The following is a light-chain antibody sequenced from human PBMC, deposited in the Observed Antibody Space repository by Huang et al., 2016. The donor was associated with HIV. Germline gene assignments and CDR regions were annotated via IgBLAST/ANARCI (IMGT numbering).Light chain of an antibody. V-gene: IGKV1-NL1*01. Sequence: DIQMTQSPSSLSASVGDRVTITCRASQGISNSLAWYQQKPGKAPKLLLYAASRLKSGFPSRFSGSGSGTDYTLTISSLQPEDFATYYCQQYYSTPPITFGQGTRLEIK. CDR3: QQYYSTPPIT. J-gene: IGKJ5*01. CDR2: AAS. CDR1: QGISNS.